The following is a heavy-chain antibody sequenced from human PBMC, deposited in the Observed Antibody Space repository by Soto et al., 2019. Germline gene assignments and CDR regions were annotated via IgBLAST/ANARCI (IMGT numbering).Heavy chain of an antibody. CDR2: IYYSGST. V-gene: IGHV4-59*08. CDR3: ARHPDYCSGGSCYFGYFDY. Sequence: SETLSLTCTVSGGSISSYYGSWIRQPPGKGLEWIGYIYYSGSTNYNPSLKSRVTISVDTSKNQFSLKLSSVTAADTAVYYCARHPDYCSGGSCYFGYFDYWGQGTLVTVSS. CDR1: GGSISSYY. D-gene: IGHD2-15*01. J-gene: IGHJ4*02.